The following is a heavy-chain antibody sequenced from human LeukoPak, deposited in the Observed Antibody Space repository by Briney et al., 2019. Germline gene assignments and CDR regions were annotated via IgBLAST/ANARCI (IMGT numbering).Heavy chain of an antibody. J-gene: IGHJ4*02. Sequence: GGSLRLSCAASGFTFSTYLMHWVRQAPGKGLVWVSRISSDGSSTNYADSVMGRFTVSRDNAENTLFLQMNSLRAEDTAVYYCATLGSYFDYWGQGTLVTVSP. CDR1: GFTFSTYL. CDR3: ATLGSYFDY. CDR2: ISSDGSST. D-gene: IGHD3-10*01. V-gene: IGHV3-74*01.